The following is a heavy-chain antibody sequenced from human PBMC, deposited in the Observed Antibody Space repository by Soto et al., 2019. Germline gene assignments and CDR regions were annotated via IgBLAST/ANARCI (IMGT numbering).Heavy chain of an antibody. CDR2: IYYSGST. J-gene: IGHJ6*03. CDR3: ARLGYYYYYMDV. Sequence: SETLSLTCTVSGGSISSYYWSWIRQPPGKGLEWIGYIYYSGSTNYNPSLKSRVTISVDTSKNQFSLKLSSVTAADTAVYYCARLGYYYYYMDVWGKGTTVTVSS. CDR1: GGSISSYY. V-gene: IGHV4-59*08.